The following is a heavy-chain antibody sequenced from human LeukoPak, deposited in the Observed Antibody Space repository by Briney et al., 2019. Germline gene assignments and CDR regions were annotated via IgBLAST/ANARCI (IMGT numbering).Heavy chain of an antibody. Sequence: PSETLSLTCTVSGGSISSGSYYWSWIRQPAGKGLEWIGRIYTSGSTNYNPSLKSRVTISVDTSKNQFSLKLSSVTAADTAVYYCARSQGRGARVDGMDVWGQGTTVTVSS. V-gene: IGHV4-61*02. CDR1: GGSISSGSYY. CDR3: ARSQGRGARVDGMDV. CDR2: IYTSGST. D-gene: IGHD2-15*01. J-gene: IGHJ6*02.